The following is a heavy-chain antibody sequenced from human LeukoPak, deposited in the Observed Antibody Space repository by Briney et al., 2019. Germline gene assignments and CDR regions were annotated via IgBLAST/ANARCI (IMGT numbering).Heavy chain of an antibody. J-gene: IGHJ5*02. Sequence: SETLSLTCGVYGGSFSGYYWSWIRQPPGKGLEWIGEINHRGSTNYNLSLKGRVIISVDTSKNQFSLRLTSVTAADTAVYYCARGTVVAAISWFDPWGQGTLVTVSS. CDR1: GGSFSGYY. D-gene: IGHD2-15*01. CDR2: INHRGST. V-gene: IGHV4-34*01. CDR3: ARGTVVAAISWFDP.